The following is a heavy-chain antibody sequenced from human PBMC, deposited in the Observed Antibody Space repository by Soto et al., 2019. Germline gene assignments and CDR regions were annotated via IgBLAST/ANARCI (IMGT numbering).Heavy chain of an antibody. J-gene: IGHJ6*02. D-gene: IGHD3-3*01. CDR2: TYYRSKWYN. CDR3: AREMEWLLYTDKHYGMDV. Sequence: QTLSLTSAISGDSVSSNSAACNLIRQSPSRGLEWLGRTYYRSKWYNDYAVSVKSRITINPDTSKNQFSLQLNSVTPEDTAVYYCAREMEWLLYTDKHYGMDVWAQGTTVTVSS. V-gene: IGHV6-1*01. CDR1: GDSVSSNSAA.